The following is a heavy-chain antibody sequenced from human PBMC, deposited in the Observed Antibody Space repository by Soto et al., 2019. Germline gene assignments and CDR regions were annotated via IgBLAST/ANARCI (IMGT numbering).Heavy chain of an antibody. CDR1: NASISSSY. Sequence: SETLSLTCSVSNASISSSYWNWLRQAPGKGLEWIGFVYYTGTIKYNPSLKSRVTISVDTSRNEFSLRLTSVTTADTAFYFCARDFAGRGPFDPWGPGTLVTVSS. J-gene: IGHJ5*01. CDR3: ARDFAGRGPFDP. D-gene: IGHD1-26*01. CDR2: VYYTGTI. V-gene: IGHV4-59*01.